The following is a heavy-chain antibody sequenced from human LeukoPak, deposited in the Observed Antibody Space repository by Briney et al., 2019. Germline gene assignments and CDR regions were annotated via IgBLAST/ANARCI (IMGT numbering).Heavy chain of an antibody. CDR1: GFIFNKAW. Sequence: PVWTLRLSCAPSGFIFNKAWMNWGLQPAGPGAGAVGRIKSNNDGGTTDYASPVEGRFIISRDDSKNTIYLQMNRLIIDDTAIYYCTPVMVEDRGFWGQGTLVTVSS. CDR3: TPVMVEDRGF. CDR2: IKSNNDGGTT. V-gene: IGHV3-15*01. J-gene: IGHJ4*02. D-gene: IGHD2-21*01.